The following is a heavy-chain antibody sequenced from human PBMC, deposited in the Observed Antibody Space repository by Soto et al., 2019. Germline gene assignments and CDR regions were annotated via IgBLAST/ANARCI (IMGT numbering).Heavy chain of an antibody. CDR2: IWYDGSNK. D-gene: IGHD3-22*01. CDR3: ARDSTMIEAAGFPITMIVPPQSSPDY. Sequence: GGSLRLSCAASGFTFSSYGMHWVRQAPGKGLEWVAVIWYDGSNKYYADSVKGRFTISRDNSKNTLYLQMNSLRAEDTAVYYCARDSTMIEAAGFPITMIVPPQSSPDYWGQGTLVTVSS. V-gene: IGHV3-33*01. J-gene: IGHJ4*02. CDR1: GFTFSSYG.